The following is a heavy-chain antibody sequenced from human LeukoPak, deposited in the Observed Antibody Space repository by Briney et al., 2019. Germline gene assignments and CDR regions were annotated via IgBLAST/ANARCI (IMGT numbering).Heavy chain of an antibody. D-gene: IGHD1-1*01. CDR2: ISGSDNNT. J-gene: IGHJ4*02. Sequence: GGSLRLSCAASGFTFRRYAMNWVRQAPGKGLEWISAISGSDNNTYYADYVKGRFTISRDNSNNTLYVQMNSLRAEDTAVYYCAKVRSGSANWALRIFDNWGQGTLVTVSS. CDR1: GFTFRRYA. CDR3: AKVRSGSANWALRIFDN. V-gene: IGHV3-23*01.